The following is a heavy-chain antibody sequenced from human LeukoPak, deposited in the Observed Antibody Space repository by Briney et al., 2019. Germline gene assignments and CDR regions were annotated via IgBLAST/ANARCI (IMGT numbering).Heavy chain of an antibody. CDR1: GGTFSSYA. CDR3: ARDNSVEDTAWWFDP. CDR2: IIPIFGTA. D-gene: IGHD4-23*01. J-gene: IGHJ5*02. V-gene: IGHV1-69*06. Sequence: SVKVSCKASGGTFSSYAISWVRQAPGQGLEWMGGIIPIFGTANYAQKFQGRVTITADKSTSTAYMELSSLRSEDTAVYYCARDNSVEDTAWWFDPWGQGTLVTVST.